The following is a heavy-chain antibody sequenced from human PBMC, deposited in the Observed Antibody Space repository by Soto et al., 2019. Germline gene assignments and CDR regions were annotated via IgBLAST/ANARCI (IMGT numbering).Heavy chain of an antibody. D-gene: IGHD5-12*01. CDR1: GYSFTSYW. CDR2: IYPGDSDT. Sequence: PXESLTISRKDSGYSFTSYWIGLVRQMPGKGLEWMGIIYPGDSDTRYSPSFQGQVTISADKSISTAYLQWSSLKASDTAMYYCARADVEMATSLDYWGQGTLVTVS. V-gene: IGHV5-51*01. CDR3: ARADVEMATSLDY. J-gene: IGHJ4*02.